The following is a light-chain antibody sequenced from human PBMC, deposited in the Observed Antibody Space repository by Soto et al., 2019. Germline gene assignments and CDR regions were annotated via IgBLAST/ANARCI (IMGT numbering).Light chain of an antibody. CDR2: EVS. CDR3: SSYTSSSTLGV. Sequence: QSVLTQPASVSGSPGQSITISCTGTTSDVGGYNYVSWYQQHPGKAPKLVIYEVSNRPSGVSNRFSGSRSGNTASLTISGLQAEDEADYYCSSYTSSSTLGVFGGGTQLTVL. V-gene: IGLV2-14*01. J-gene: IGLJ2*01. CDR1: TSDVGGYNY.